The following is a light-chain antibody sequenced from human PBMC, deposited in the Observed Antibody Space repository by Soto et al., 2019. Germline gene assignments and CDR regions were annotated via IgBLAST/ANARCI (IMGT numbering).Light chain of an antibody. Sequence: EIVLTQSPGTLSLSPGERATLSCRASQSVRSSYLAWYQQKPGQPPRLLIYGASSRATGIPDRFSGSGSGTDLALTISKLEPEDFAVYYCQQSGSSPLTFGGGTKVEIK. V-gene: IGKV3-20*01. J-gene: IGKJ4*01. CDR1: QSVRSSY. CDR3: QQSGSSPLT. CDR2: GAS.